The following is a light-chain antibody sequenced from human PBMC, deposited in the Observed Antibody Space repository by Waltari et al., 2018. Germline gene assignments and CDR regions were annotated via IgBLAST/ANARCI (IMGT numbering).Light chain of an antibody. CDR2: ATS. V-gene: IGKV1-12*01. J-gene: IGKJ1*01. CDR1: QGISRW. CDR3: QQSSRFPWT. Sequence: DIQMTQSPSFVSASIGDEVTITCRASQGISRWLAWYQQHPGKAPKLLISATSSLQSGVPTRFNGSASGTEFTLTINNLPPEDSATYFCQQSSRFPWTFGQGTKVDI.